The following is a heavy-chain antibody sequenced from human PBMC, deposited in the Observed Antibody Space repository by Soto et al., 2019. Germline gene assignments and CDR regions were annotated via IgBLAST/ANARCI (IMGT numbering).Heavy chain of an antibody. CDR3: AREESGYSYGYDY. Sequence: QVQLQASGPGLVKPSETLSLTCTVSGGSISSYYWSWIRQPPGKGLEWIGYIYYSGSTNYNPSLKRRVTISVDTSKNQFSLKLSSVTAADTAVYYCAREESGYSYGYDYWGQGTLVTVSS. D-gene: IGHD5-18*01. CDR2: IYYSGST. CDR1: GGSISSYY. J-gene: IGHJ4*02. V-gene: IGHV4-59*01.